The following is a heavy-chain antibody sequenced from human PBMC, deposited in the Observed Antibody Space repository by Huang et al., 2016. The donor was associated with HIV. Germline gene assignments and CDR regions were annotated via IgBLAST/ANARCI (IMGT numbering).Heavy chain of an antibody. D-gene: IGHD2-21*02. J-gene: IGHJ4*02. V-gene: IGHV3-30*02. Sequence: QEQLVESGGGVVQPGGSLRLSCATSGFSFRHYGMHWVRQAPGKGLEWVAFIRCDGGKKHYADSAKCRFTISRDNSKKMLFLEMNSLRGDDTAFYYCATDLGGYSFDYWGQGALVSVSS. CDR3: ATDLGGYSFDY. CDR2: IRCDGGKK. CDR1: GFSFRHYG.